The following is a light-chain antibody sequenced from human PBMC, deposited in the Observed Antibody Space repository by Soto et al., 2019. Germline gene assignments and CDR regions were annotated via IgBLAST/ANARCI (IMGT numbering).Light chain of an antibody. CDR2: GTS. J-gene: IGKJ5*01. CDR3: QQYDKWPPIT. Sequence: EIVMTQSPPTLSVSPGERATLSCRASQSISNNLAWYQQRPGQAPRLLIYGTSTRATGIPARFSGRGSGTEFTLTISSPQSEDFAVYYCQQYDKWPPITFGQGTRLEIK. CDR1: QSISNN. V-gene: IGKV3-15*01.